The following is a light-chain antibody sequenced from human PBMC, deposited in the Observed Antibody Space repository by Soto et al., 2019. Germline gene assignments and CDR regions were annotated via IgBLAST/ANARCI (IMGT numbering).Light chain of an antibody. Sequence: EVVMTQSPATLSVSPGERASLSCRASESVHNNLAWYQQKPGQAPRLLIYSASTLATGVPAMFRGSGSGTEFTLTISSLQSEDFAVYYCQQYNNWPSRTFGQGTKVE. V-gene: IGKV3-15*01. J-gene: IGKJ2*01. CDR3: QQYNNWPSRT. CDR2: SAS. CDR1: ESVHNN.